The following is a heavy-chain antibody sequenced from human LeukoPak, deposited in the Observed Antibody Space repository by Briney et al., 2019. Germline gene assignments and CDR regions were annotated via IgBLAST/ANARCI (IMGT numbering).Heavy chain of an antibody. V-gene: IGHV4-59*01. CDR2: IYNSGTT. CDR3: AGAREFSSSSGRAYYFDF. CDR1: GGSISSYY. D-gene: IGHD6-6*01. Sequence: PSETLSLTCTISGGSISSYYWTWIRQPPGKGLEWIGYIYNSGTTNYNPSLTSRVTISIDTSKSQLSLKLNSLTAADTAVYYCAGAREFSSSSGRAYYFDFWGQGTLVTVSS. J-gene: IGHJ4*02.